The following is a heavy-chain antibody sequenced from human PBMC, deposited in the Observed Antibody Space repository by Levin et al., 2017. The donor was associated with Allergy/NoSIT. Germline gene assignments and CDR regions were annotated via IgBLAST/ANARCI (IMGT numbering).Heavy chain of an antibody. V-gene: IGHV3-21*01. CDR3: ARAEGTHYYDYYGMDV. J-gene: IGHJ6*02. CDR2: ISSSSSYI. CDR1: GFTFSSYS. Sequence: GGSLRLSCAASGFTFSSYSMNWVRQAPGKGLEWVSSISSSSSYIYYADSVKGRFTISRDNAKNSLYLQMNSLRAEDTAVYYCARAEGTHYYDYYGMDVWGQGTTVTVSS.